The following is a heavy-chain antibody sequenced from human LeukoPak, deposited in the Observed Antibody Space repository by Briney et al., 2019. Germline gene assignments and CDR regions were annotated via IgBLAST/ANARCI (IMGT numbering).Heavy chain of an antibody. Sequence: GGSLRLSCAASGFTFSGYGMSWVRQAPGKGLEWVSAISGSGGSTYYADSVKGRFAISRDNSKNTLYLQMNSLRAEDTAVYYCAKDEFHGMDVWGQGTTVTVSS. V-gene: IGHV3-23*01. CDR3: AKDEFHGMDV. J-gene: IGHJ6*02. D-gene: IGHD3-10*01. CDR1: GFTFSGYG. CDR2: ISGSGGST.